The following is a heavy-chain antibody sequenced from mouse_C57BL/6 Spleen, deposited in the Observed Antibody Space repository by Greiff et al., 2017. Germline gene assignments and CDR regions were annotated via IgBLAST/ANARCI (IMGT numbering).Heavy chain of an antibody. V-gene: IGHV3-6*01. CDR3: AGVVARYCDV. CDR1: GYSITSGYY. J-gene: IGHJ1*03. Sequence: DVQLVESGPGLVKPSQSLSLTCSVTGYSITSGYYWNWIRQFPGNKLEWMGYISYDGSNNYNPSLKNRISITRDTSKNQFFLKLNSVTTEDTATYYCAGVVARYCDVWGTGTTVTVSS. D-gene: IGHD1-1*01. CDR2: ISYDGSN.